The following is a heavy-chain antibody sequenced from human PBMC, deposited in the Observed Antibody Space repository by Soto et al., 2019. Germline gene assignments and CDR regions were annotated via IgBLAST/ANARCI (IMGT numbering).Heavy chain of an antibody. Sequence: QLQLQESGSGLVKPSQTLSLTCAVSGGSISSGGYSWSWIRQPPGKGLEWIGYIYHSGSTYYNPSLXGXAXIXIDRPTNQFSLKLSSVTAADTAVYYCARGQVVAAQHWGQGTLVPVSS. CDR1: GGSISSGGYS. CDR3: ARGQVVAAQH. D-gene: IGHD2-15*01. CDR2: IYHSGST. V-gene: IGHV4-30-2*01. J-gene: IGHJ4*02.